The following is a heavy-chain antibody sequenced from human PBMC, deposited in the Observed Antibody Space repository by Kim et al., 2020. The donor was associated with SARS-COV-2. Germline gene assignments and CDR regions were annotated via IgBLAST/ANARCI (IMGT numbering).Heavy chain of an antibody. D-gene: IGHD2-2*01. Sequence: SETLSLTCSVSGGSINSYYWTWIRQPPGKRLEWIGYIYYSGSSNYNPSLKSRVTISLDTAKNQFSLRLSSVTAADTAGYYCARVSRGPSYYFAYWGQGTL. CDR3: ARVSRGPSYYFAY. J-gene: IGHJ4*02. CDR1: GGSINSYY. V-gene: IGHV4-59*13. CDR2: IYYSGSS.